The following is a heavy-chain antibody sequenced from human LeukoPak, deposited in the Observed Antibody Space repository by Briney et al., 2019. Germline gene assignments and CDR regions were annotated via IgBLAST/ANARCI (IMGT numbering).Heavy chain of an antibody. CDR3: ARARGDGYQWYFDL. CDR2: IKQDGSEK. V-gene: IGHV3-7*01. D-gene: IGHD5-24*01. J-gene: IGHJ2*01. Sequence: PGGTLRLSCAASGFTFSSYWMNWVRQAPGKGLEWVADIKQDGSEKNYVDFVKGRFNISRDNAKNSLDLQMNSLRAEDTAMYYCARARGDGYQWYFDLWGRGTLVTVSS. CDR1: GFTFSSYW.